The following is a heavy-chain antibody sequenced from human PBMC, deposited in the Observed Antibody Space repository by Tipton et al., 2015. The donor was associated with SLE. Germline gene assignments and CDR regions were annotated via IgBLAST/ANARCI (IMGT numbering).Heavy chain of an antibody. J-gene: IGHJ4*02. D-gene: IGHD3-22*01. CDR2: IYHSDYT. Sequence: TLSLTCTVSGVSISHYYWSWIRQPPGKGLEWIGHIYHSDYTSYNPSLKSRVFISIGTSKKQFSLKLSSVTAADTAVYYCARLTYHDSTGHFDYWGQGSLVTVSS. V-gene: IGHV4-59*08. CDR1: GVSISHYY. CDR3: ARLTYHDSTGHFDY.